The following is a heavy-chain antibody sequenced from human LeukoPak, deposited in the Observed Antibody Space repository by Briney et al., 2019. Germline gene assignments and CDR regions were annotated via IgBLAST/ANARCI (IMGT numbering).Heavy chain of an antibody. CDR1: GFTFSRHA. Sequence: PGGSLRLSCAASGFTFSRHALHWVRQAPGAGLEWVALILFDGSDTHHADSVKGRFTISRDNSKNTVYLQMNRLRVEDTAVYYCAREAVITTDGIDYWGQGTLVTVSS. CDR2: ILFDGSDT. D-gene: IGHD1/OR15-1a*01. V-gene: IGHV3-33*01. CDR3: AREAVITTDGIDY. J-gene: IGHJ4*02.